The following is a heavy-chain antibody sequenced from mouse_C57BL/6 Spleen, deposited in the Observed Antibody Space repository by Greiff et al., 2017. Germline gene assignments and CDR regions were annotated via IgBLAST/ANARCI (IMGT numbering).Heavy chain of an antibody. CDR1: GYTFTSYW. CDR2: IYPGNSDT. J-gene: IGHJ1*03. Sequence: EVQLQQSGTVLARPGASVKMSCKTSGYTFTSYWMHWVKQRPGQGLEWIGAIYPGNSDTSYNQKFKGKAKLTAVTSASTAYMELSRLTNEDSAVYYCTRSVITTVVELWYFDVWGTGTTVTVSS. D-gene: IGHD1-1*01. V-gene: IGHV1-5*01. CDR3: TRSVITTVVELWYFDV.